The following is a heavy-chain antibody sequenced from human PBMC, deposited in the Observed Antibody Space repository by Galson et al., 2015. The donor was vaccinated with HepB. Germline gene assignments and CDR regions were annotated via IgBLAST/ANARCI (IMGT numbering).Heavy chain of an antibody. J-gene: IGHJ4*02. Sequence: SLRLSCAASGITFTSFWLTWVRQAPGKGLEWVASIKKDGTQRNYVDSVKGRFTISRDNAKQSLYLQMDGLRAEDTAIYYCYVGHYFNSWGQGTLVTVSS. CDR1: GITFTSFW. D-gene: IGHD3-16*01. CDR2: IKKDGTQR. V-gene: IGHV3-7*01. CDR3: YVGHYFNS.